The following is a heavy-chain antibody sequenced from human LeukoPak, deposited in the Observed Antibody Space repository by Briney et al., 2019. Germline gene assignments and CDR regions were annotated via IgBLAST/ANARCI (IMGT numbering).Heavy chain of an antibody. CDR3: VRASGAILLED. V-gene: IGHV4-4*02. D-gene: IGHD3-10*01. CDR2: IYSDYT. Sequence: SETLSLTCAVSGGSISDRTWWSWVRQSPGRGLEWIAEIYSDYTNYNPSLKSRVDISVDKSKNHFSLKLSSLTAADTAVYYCVRASGAILLEDWRPGTLVIVSS. CDR1: GGSISDRTW. J-gene: IGHJ4*02.